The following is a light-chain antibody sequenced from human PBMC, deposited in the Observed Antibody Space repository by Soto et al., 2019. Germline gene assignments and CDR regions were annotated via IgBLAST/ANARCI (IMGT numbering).Light chain of an antibody. CDR1: QSVSSN. J-gene: IGKJ5*01. CDR2: GAS. V-gene: IGKV3-20*01. CDR3: QHFGGTTFT. Sequence: DIVMTITPGTLSVSRWEIATLSCRASQSVSSNLAWYQQKPGQAPRLLIYGASSRATGIPDRFSGRGCGTHFTLTFSRLEPGDLAVHYCQHFGGTTFTFGEVTRVEIK.